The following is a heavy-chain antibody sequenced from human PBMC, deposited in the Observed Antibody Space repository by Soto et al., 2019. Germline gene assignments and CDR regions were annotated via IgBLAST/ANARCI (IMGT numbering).Heavy chain of an antibody. Sequence: QITLKESGPTLVKPTQTLTLTCSFSGFSLSTTGVAVGWIRQPPGKALECLVLIYWDDDKRYSPSLKSRLTITRDTSKNQVVLTMTDMDPVDTATYYCAHRVDYRGSWNTGYSDYWGQGTLVTVSS. V-gene: IGHV2-5*02. CDR2: IYWDDDK. J-gene: IGHJ4*02. CDR1: GFSLSTTGVA. CDR3: AHRVDYRGSWNTGYSDY. D-gene: IGHD2-15*01.